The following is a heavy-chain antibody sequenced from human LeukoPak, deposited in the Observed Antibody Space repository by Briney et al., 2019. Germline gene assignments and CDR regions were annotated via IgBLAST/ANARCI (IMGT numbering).Heavy chain of an antibody. CDR3: ARERYCSSTSCYLGYYYYYYMDV. J-gene: IGHJ6*03. Sequence: GSLRLSCAASGFTFSSYWMSWVRQAPGKGLEWVANIKQDGSEKYYVDSVKGRFTISRDNAKNSLYLQMNSLGAEDTAVYYCARERYCSSTSCYLGYYYYYYMDVWGKGTTVTVSS. D-gene: IGHD2-2*01. V-gene: IGHV3-7*01. CDR2: IKQDGSEK. CDR1: GFTFSSYW.